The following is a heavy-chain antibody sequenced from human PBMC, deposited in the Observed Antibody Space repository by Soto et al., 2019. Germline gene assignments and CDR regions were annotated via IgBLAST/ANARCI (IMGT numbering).Heavy chain of an antibody. Sequence: QVTLKESGPVLVKPTETLTLTCTVSGFSLSNARMGVSWIRQPPGKALEWLAHIFSNDEKSYSTSLKSRLTIXXDXPXXQVVLTMTNMDPVDTATYYCARIGLVTTRYRYFDLWGRGTLVTVSS. CDR1: GFSLSNARMG. J-gene: IGHJ2*01. CDR2: IFSNDEK. D-gene: IGHD2-15*01. CDR3: ARIGLVTTRYRYFDL. V-gene: IGHV2-26*01.